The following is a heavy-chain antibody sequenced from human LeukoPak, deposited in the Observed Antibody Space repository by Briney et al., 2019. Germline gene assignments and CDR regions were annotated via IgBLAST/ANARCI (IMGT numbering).Heavy chain of an antibody. CDR3: ARETNDYGDSYGMDV. D-gene: IGHD4-17*01. CDR1: GFTFSSYA. J-gene: IGHJ6*02. CDR2: ISGSSGST. Sequence: GGSLRLSCATSGFTFSSYAMSWVRQAPGKGLDWVSAISGSSGSTYYADSVKGRFTISRDNSKNTLYLQMNSLRAEDTAVYYCARETNDYGDSYGMDVWGQGTTVTVSS. V-gene: IGHV3-23*01.